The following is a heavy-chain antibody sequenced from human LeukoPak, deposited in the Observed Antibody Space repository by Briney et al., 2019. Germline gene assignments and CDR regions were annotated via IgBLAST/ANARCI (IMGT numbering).Heavy chain of an antibody. J-gene: IGHJ4*02. V-gene: IGHV4-59*12. CDR2: IYYSGST. Sequence: PSETLSLTCTVSGGSISSYYWSWIRQPPGKGLEWIGYIYYSGSTNYNPPLKSRVTISVDTSKNQFSLKLSSVTAADTAVYYCARDYQGGYGDKTVDYWGQGTLVTVSS. CDR1: GGSISSYY. D-gene: IGHD5-18*01. CDR3: ARDYQGGYGDKTVDY.